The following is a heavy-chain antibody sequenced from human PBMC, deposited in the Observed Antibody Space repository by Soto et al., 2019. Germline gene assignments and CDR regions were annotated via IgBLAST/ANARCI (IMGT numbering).Heavy chain of an antibody. Sequence: QVQLVQSGAEVKKPGASVKVSCKASGYTFASYYMHWVRQAPGQGLEWMGIINPSGGSTNYVQKFKDRVTMTRDTSTTTVYMELSSLRSENTAVYYCARDAVAATTNWFDPWGQGTLVTVSS. J-gene: IGHJ5*02. V-gene: IGHV1-46*01. CDR2: INPSGGST. D-gene: IGHD2-15*01. CDR3: ARDAVAATTNWFDP. CDR1: GYTFASYY.